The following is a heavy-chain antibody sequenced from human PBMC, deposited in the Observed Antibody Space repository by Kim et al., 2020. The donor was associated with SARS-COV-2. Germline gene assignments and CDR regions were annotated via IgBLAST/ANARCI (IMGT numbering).Heavy chain of an antibody. CDR3: ARESGGAVNLDS. CDR2: INPDSGAT. Sequence: ASVKVSCKASRYTFTTYYMHWVRQAPGQGLEWMGRINPDSGATNSAKKFQGRVTMTRDTSISTAYMELRGLTSDDTAVYYCARESGGAVNLDSWGLGTLV. CDR1: RYTFTTYY. V-gene: IGHV1-2*06. D-gene: IGHD3-10*01. J-gene: IGHJ5*01.